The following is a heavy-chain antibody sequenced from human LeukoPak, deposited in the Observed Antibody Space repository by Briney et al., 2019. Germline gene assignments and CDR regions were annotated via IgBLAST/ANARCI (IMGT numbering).Heavy chain of an antibody. J-gene: IGHJ6*02. CDR2: IWYDGSNK. Sequence: GGSLRLSCAASGFTFSSYGMHWVRQAPGKGLEWVAVIWYDGSNKYYADSVKGRFTISRDNSKNTLYLQMNSLRAEDTAVYYCARGGSGFYYCMDVWGQGTTVTVSS. V-gene: IGHV3-33*01. CDR3: ARGGSGFYYCMDV. D-gene: IGHD3-22*01. CDR1: GFTFSSYG.